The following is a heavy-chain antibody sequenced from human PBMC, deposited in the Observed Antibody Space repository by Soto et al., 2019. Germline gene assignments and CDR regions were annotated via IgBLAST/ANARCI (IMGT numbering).Heavy chain of an antibody. Sequence: QVQLQESGPGLVKPSETLSLTCTVSGGSVSSQYWSWIRQPPGKGLEWIGFIYNSGTTYYNPSLKTRAPISVDTSENQFSLNLNSVTAADTAVYYCARGRGGSPAYDYWGQGTLVTVSS. V-gene: IGHV4-59*02. CDR2: IYNSGTT. D-gene: IGHD1-26*01. J-gene: IGHJ4*02. CDR3: ARGRGGSPAYDY. CDR1: GGSVSSQY.